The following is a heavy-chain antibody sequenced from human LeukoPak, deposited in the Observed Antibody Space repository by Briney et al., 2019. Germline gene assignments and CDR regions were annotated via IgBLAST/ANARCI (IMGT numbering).Heavy chain of an antibody. CDR3: ARHDASGSYSFANYYYMDV. J-gene: IGHJ6*03. V-gene: IGHV4-59*08. CDR2: IYYSGNT. CDR1: GGFIRGFY. D-gene: IGHD1-26*01. Sequence: SETLSLTCTVSGGFIRGFYWTWVRQPPGKGLEWIGYIYYSGNTNYNPSLKSRVTISVDTSKNQFSLKLSSVTAADTAVYYCARHDASGSYSFANYYYMDVWGKGTTVTVSS.